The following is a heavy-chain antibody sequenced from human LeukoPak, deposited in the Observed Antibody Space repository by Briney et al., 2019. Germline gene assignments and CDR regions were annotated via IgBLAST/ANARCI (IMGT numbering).Heavy chain of an antibody. D-gene: IGHD6-19*01. V-gene: IGHV4-34*01. CDR2: INHSGST. CDR1: GGSFSGYY. Sequence: SETLSLTCAVYGGSFSGYYWSWIRQTPGKGLEWIGEINHSGSTNYNPSLKSRVTISVDTSKNQFSLKLSSVTAADTAVYYCARGRGVAVAGEDPYYFDYWGQGTLVTVSS. J-gene: IGHJ4*02. CDR3: ARGRGVAVAGEDPYYFDY.